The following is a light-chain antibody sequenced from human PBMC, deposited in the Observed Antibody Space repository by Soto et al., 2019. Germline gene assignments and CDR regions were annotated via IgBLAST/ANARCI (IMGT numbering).Light chain of an antibody. CDR3: QQYGSSPLT. CDR2: GAS. V-gene: IGKV3-20*01. CDR1: QSVPSDY. Sequence: PGERATLSCRASQSVPSDYLAWYHQRPGQAPRLLIYGASNRATGTPDRFSGSGSGTDFTLTISRLDPEDFALFFCQQYGSSPLTFGQGTKVEVK. J-gene: IGKJ1*01.